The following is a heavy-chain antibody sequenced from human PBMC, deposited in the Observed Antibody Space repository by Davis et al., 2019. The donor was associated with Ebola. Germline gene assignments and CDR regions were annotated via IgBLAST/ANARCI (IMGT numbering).Heavy chain of an antibody. CDR3: ARCLYGVFPFDY. V-gene: IGHV5-51*01. CDR1: GYTFTSYW. J-gene: IGHJ4*02. CDR2: IYPGDSHT. D-gene: IGHD3-16*01. Sequence: GGSLRLSCKASGYTFTSYWIGWVRQAPGKGLEWMGIIYPGDSHTRYRPSFQAQVTISADKSISTAYLQWSSLKASDTAMYYCARCLYGVFPFDYWGQGTLVTVSS.